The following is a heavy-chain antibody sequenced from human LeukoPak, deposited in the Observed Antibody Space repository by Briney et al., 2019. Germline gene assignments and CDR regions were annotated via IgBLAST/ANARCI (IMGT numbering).Heavy chain of an antibody. V-gene: IGHV1-69*05. J-gene: IGHJ6*03. D-gene: IGHD5-24*01. CDR2: IIPIFGTA. CDR1: GGTFSSYA. CDR3: ARDRDGYNYVAPYYYYMDA. Sequence: GASVKVSCKASGGTFSSYAISWVRQAPGQGLEWMGGIIPIFGTANYAQKFQGRVTITTDESTSTAYMELSSLRSEDTAVYYCARDRDGYNYVAPYYYYMDAWGKGTTVTVSS.